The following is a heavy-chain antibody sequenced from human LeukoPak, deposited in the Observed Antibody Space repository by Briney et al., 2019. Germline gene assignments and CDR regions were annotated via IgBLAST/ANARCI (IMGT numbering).Heavy chain of an antibody. V-gene: IGHV4-59*12. J-gene: IGHJ5*02. Sequence: PSETLSLTCTVSGGSISSYYWSWIRQPPGKGLEWIGYIYYSGSTNYNPSLKSRVTISVDTSKNQFSLKLSSVTAADTAVYYCARGLGYYYGSGSLSPFGQGTLVTVSS. CDR2: IYYSGST. CDR1: GGSISSYY. D-gene: IGHD3-10*01. CDR3: ARGLGYYYGSGSLSP.